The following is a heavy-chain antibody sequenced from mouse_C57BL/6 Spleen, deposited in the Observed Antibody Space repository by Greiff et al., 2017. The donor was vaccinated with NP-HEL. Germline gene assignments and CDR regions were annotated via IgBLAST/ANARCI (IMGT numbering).Heavy chain of an antibody. V-gene: IGHV2-2*01. Sequence: VKLQESGPGLVQPSQSLSITCTVSGFSLTSYGVHWVRQSPGKGLEWLGVIWSGGSTDYNAAFISRLSISKDNSKSQVFFKMNSLQADDTAIYYCARNPKDPYYYGSSYNYAMDYWGQGTSVTVSS. D-gene: IGHD1-1*01. CDR1: GFSLTSYG. CDR2: IWSGGST. J-gene: IGHJ4*01. CDR3: ARNPKDPYYYGSSYNYAMDY.